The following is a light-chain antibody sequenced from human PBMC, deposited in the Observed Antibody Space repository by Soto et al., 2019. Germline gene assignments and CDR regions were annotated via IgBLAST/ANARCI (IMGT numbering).Light chain of an antibody. CDR2: EVS. V-gene: IGLV2-8*01. J-gene: IGLJ1*01. Sequence: QSALTQPPSASGSPGQSITISCTGTSSDIGAYNYVSWYQQHPGRVPKLMIYEVSKRPSGVPDRFSASKSGNTASLTVSGRQAEDEADYYCSSHGGSNNFYVFGTGTKVTVL. CDR3: SSHGGSNNFYV. CDR1: SSDIGAYNY.